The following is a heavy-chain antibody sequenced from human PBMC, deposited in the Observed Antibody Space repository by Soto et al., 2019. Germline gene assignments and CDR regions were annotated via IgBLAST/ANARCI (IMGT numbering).Heavy chain of an antibody. CDR3: AKDRNGCNSH. D-gene: IGHD6-19*01. Sequence: PGGSLRLSCAASGFTFSTYTMRWVRQAPGKGLEWVSTITGSGGTTYYRDSVKGRFTISRDNSKNTLYLQMNSLRDEDTAVYYCAKDRNGCNSHWGQGTLVTVSS. V-gene: IGHV3-23*01. CDR1: GFTFSTYT. J-gene: IGHJ4*02. CDR2: ITGSGGTT.